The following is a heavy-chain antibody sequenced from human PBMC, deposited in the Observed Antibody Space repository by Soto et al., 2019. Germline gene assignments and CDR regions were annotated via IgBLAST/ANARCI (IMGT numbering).Heavy chain of an antibody. V-gene: IGHV3-23*01. CDR2: ISGNTKDI. CDR3: AKKRSGSWSMGCIDF. J-gene: IGHJ4*02. CDR1: GFTFSDYY. Sequence: GGSLRLSCAASGFTFSDYYMTWIRQAPGKGLEWVSVISGNTKDIYYADSVKGRFTISRDNSKNTVFLQMNSLRADDTAIYYCAKKRSGSWSMGCIDFWAQGILVTVSS. D-gene: IGHD3-16*01.